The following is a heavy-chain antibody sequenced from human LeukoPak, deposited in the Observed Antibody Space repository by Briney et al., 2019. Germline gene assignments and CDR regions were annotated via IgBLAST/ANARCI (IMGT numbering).Heavy chain of an antibody. D-gene: IGHD1-7*01. CDR3: AKDRVNYEYDAFDI. J-gene: IGHJ3*02. V-gene: IGHV3-30*18. Sequence: PGGSLRLSCAASGFTFSSYGMHWVRQAPGKGLEWVAVISYDGSNKYYADSVKGRFTISRDNSKNTLYLQMNSLRAEDTAVYYCAKDRVNYEYDAFDIWGQGTMVTVFS. CDR2: ISYDGSNK. CDR1: GFTFSSYG.